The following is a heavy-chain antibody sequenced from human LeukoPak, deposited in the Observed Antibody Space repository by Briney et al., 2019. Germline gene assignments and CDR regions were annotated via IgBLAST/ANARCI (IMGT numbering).Heavy chain of an antibody. CDR3: ALLYYDSSGYVVP. CDR2: MNPNSGNT. CDR1: GCTFTSYD. Sequence: ASVKVSCXASGCTFTSYDINWVRQATGQGLEWMGWMNPNSGNTGYAQKFQGRVTMTRNTSISTAYMELSSLRSEDTAVYYCALLYYDSSGYVVPWGQGTLVTVSS. J-gene: IGHJ5*02. V-gene: IGHV1-8*01. D-gene: IGHD3-22*01.